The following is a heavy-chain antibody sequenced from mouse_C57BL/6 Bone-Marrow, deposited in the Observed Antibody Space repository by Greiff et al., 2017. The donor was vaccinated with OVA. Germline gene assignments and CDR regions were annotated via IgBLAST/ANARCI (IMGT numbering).Heavy chain of an antibody. V-gene: IGHV1-15*01. J-gene: IGHJ2*01. Sequence: VKLMESGAELVRPGASVTLSCKASGYTFTDYEMHWVKQTPVHGLEWIGAIDPETGGTAYNQKFKGKAILTVDTSSSTAYMQLSSLTSEDSAVYYCASPDGYYHWGQGTTLTVSS. D-gene: IGHD2-3*01. CDR2: IDPETGGT. CDR1: GYTFTDYE. CDR3: ASPDGYYH.